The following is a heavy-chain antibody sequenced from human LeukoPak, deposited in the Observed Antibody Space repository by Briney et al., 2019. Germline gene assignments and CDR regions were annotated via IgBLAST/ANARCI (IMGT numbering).Heavy chain of an antibody. Sequence: GASVKVSCKVSGYTLTELSMHWVRQAPGKELEWMGGFDPEDGETLYAQKFHGRVTMTEDTSTDTAYMELSSLRSDDTAVYYCARALLDIVVVPAAIRDFDYWGQGTLVTVSS. CDR1: GYTLTELS. V-gene: IGHV1-24*01. J-gene: IGHJ4*02. D-gene: IGHD2-2*02. CDR3: ARALLDIVVVPAAIRDFDY. CDR2: FDPEDGET.